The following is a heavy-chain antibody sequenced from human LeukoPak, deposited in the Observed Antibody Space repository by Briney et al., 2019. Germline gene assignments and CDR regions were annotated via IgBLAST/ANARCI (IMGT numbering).Heavy chain of an antibody. D-gene: IGHD3-9*01. J-gene: IGHJ4*02. CDR2: VSSSRTTI. V-gene: IGHV3-48*01. Sequence: PPGGSLRPSCVASGFTFSTFGMNWVRQAPGKGLEWVSYVSSSRTTIYYADSVKGRFTISRDDAKSSLYLQMNSLRAEDTALYYCARMSTGYYDDYWGQGTLVAVSS. CDR3: ARMSTGYYDDY. CDR1: GFTFSTFG.